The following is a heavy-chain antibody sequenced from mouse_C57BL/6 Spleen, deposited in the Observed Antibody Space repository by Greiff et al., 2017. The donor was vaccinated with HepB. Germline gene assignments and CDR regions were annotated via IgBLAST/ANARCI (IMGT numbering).Heavy chain of an antibody. CDR2: IYPGNSDT. D-gene: IGHD1-1*01. CDR3: TSITTVPRRGYYAMDY. CDR1: GYTFTSYW. J-gene: IGHJ4*01. Sequence: VQLKQSGTVLARPGASVKMSCKTSGYTFTSYWMHWVKQRPGQGLEWIGAIYPGNSDTSYNQKFKGKAKLTAVTSASTAYMELSSLTNEDSAVYYCTSITTVPRRGYYAMDYWGQGTSVTVSS. V-gene: IGHV1-5*01.